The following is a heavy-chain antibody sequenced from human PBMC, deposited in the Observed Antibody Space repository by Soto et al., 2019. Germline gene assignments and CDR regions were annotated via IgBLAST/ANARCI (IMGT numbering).Heavy chain of an antibody. Sequence: QITLKESGPTLVKPTQTLTLTCTFSGFSFSVNGVAVGWIRQPPGQALEWLALIYWDDDQRYNPSLKDRLTITKDNSRNQVVLTMHNIDPVDPATYYCAHKRDVSRGFKYWGQGTLVTVSS. CDR2: IYWDDDQ. D-gene: IGHD3-10*01. J-gene: IGHJ4*02. CDR1: GFSFSVNGVA. V-gene: IGHV2-5*02. CDR3: AHKRDVSRGFKY.